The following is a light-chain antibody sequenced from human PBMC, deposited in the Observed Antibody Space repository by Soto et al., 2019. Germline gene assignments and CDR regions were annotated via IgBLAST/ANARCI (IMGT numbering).Light chain of an antibody. CDR3: SSYGGSNNLV. J-gene: IGLJ3*02. Sequence: QSALTQPPSASGSPGQSVTISCTGTSSDVGGYDYVSWYQQHPGKAPKLIIFEVNKWPSGVPDRFSGSKSGNTASLTVSGLQAEDEADYYCSSYGGSNNLVFGGGIKLTVL. CDR2: EVN. CDR1: SSDVGGYDY. V-gene: IGLV2-8*01.